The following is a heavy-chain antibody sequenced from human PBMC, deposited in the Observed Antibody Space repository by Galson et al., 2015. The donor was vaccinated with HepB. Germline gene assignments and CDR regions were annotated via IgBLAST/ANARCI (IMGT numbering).Heavy chain of an antibody. CDR3: ARDNYGSGSYYYDY. D-gene: IGHD3-10*01. CDR2: ISSSSSYT. Sequence: SLRLSCAASGFTFSDYYMSWIRQAPGKGLEWVSYISSSSSYTNYADSVKGRFTISRDNAKNSLYLQMNSLRAEDTAVYYCARDNYGSGSYYYDYWGQGTLVTVSS. CDR1: GFTFSDYY. V-gene: IGHV3-11*06. J-gene: IGHJ4*02.